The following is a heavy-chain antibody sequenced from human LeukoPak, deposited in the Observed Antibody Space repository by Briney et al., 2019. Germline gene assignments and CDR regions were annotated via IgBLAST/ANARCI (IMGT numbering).Heavy chain of an antibody. Sequence: GGSLRLSCAASGFTVSSNYMSWVRQAPGKGLEWVSVIYSGGSTYYADSVKGRFTISRDNSKNTLYLQMNSLRAEDTAVYYCARPYSSGWLGFEDWGQGTLVTVSS. CDR3: ARPYSSGWLGFED. J-gene: IGHJ4*02. D-gene: IGHD6-19*01. CDR1: GFTVSSNY. V-gene: IGHV3-53*01. CDR2: IYSGGST.